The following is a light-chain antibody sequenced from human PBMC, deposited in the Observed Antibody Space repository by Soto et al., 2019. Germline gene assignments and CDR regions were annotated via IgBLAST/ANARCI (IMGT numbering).Light chain of an antibody. Sequence: DIQMTQSPSTLSVSVGDRVTITCRASQSISVWLAWYQPKAGKAPNLLIYKASRLESGVPSRFSGSGSETEFTLTISGLQPGDSATYYCQQYNSYSPTFGKGTKVDIK. V-gene: IGKV1-5*03. CDR3: QQYNSYSPT. CDR1: QSISVW. CDR2: KAS. J-gene: IGKJ1*01.